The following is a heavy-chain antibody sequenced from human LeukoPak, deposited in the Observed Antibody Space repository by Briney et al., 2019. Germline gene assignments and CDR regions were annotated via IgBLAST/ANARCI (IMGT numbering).Heavy chain of an antibody. CDR1: SGSISSSSYY. CDR3: SRLPLYCSSTSCYPRSYYYYYMDV. D-gene: IGHD2-2*01. Sequence: PSETLSLTCTVSSGSISSSSYYWGWIRQPPGKGLEWIGSIHYSGSTYYNPSLKSRDTISVDTSKNQFSLKLSSVTAADTAVYYCSRLPLYCSSTSCYPRSYYYYYMDVWGKGTTVTVSS. V-gene: IGHV4-39*01. J-gene: IGHJ6*03. CDR2: IHYSGST.